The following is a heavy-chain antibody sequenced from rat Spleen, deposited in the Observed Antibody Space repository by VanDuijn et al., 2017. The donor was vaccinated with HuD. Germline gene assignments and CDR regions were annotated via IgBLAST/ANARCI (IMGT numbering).Heavy chain of an antibody. CDR1: GFTFNNYW. D-gene: IGHD2-2*01. Sequence: EVQLVESGGGLVQPGRSLKLSCVASGFTFNNYWMTWIRQAPTKGLEWVATISSDGRRNYYRDSVKGRFTISRDNAENTVYLQMNSLRSEDTATYYCVKGGYLRDWYFDFWGPGTMVTVSS. CDR3: VKGGYLRDWYFDF. CDR2: ISSDGRRN. V-gene: IGHV5-58*01. J-gene: IGHJ1*01.